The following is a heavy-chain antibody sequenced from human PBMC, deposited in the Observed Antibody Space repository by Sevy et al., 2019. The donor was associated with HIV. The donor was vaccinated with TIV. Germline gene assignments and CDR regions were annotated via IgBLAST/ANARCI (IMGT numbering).Heavy chain of an antibody. D-gene: IGHD3-9*01. J-gene: IGHJ4*02. CDR1: GFTFSSYW. V-gene: IGHV3-7*01. CDR2: IKQDGSEN. CDR3: ARLTYYDILTGYAFDY. Sequence: GGSLRLSCAASGFTFSSYWMSWVRQAPGKGLEWVANIKQDGSENYYVDSVKGRFTISRDNAKNSLYLQMNSLRAEDTAVYYCARLTYYDILTGYAFDYWGQGTLVTVSS.